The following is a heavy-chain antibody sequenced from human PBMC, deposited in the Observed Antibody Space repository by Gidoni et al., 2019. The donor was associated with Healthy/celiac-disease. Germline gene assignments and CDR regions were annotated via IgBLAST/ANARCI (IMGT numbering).Heavy chain of an antibody. CDR1: GFPFSNAW. CDR2: IKSKTDGGTT. Sequence: EVQLVESGGGLVKPGGSLRLSCAASGFPFSNAWMSWVRQAPGKGLGWVGRIKSKTDGGTTDYAAPVKGRFTISRDDSKNTLYLQMNSLKTEDTAVYYCTTDKWGSRGAMDYWGQGTLVTVSS. J-gene: IGHJ4*02. D-gene: IGHD7-27*01. V-gene: IGHV3-15*01. CDR3: TTDKWGSRGAMDY.